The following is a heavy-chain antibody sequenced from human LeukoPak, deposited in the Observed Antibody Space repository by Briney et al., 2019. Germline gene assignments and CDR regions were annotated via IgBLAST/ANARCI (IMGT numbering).Heavy chain of an antibody. CDR2: IYYSGST. Sequence: PSETLSLTCTVSGGSISSSSYYWGWIRQPPGKGLEWIGSIYYSGSTYYNPSLKSRVTISVDTSKNQFSLKLSSVTAADTAVYYCARIPHDYAAGGSYYMDVWGKGTTVTISS. D-gene: IGHD3-16*01. CDR3: ARIPHDYAAGGSYYMDV. V-gene: IGHV4-39*01. CDR1: GGSISSSSYY. J-gene: IGHJ6*03.